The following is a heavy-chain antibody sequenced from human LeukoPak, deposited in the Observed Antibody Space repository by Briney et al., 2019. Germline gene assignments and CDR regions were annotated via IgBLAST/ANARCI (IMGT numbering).Heavy chain of an antibody. CDR1: GFVFSKYA. V-gene: IGHV3-30-3*01. D-gene: IGHD6-19*01. CDR2: VSYDGDFK. Sequence: PGGSLRLSCVGSGFVFSKYAVHWVRQAPGKGLEWVAVVSYDGDFKLYGDSVKGRFTISRDNSQNMLFLQMNGLRPQDAATYFCARDPYSHDSSGFSYFLQYWGQGTVVTVSS. J-gene: IGHJ4*02. CDR3: ARDPYSHDSSGFSYFLQY.